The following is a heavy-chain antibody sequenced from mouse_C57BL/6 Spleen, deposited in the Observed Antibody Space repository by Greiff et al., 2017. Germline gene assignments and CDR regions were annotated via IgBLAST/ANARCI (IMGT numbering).Heavy chain of an antibody. CDR2: ISDGGSYT. CDR1: GFTFSSYS. V-gene: IGHV5-4*01. J-gene: IGHJ2*01. Sequence: EVKLVESGGGLVKPGGSLKLSCAASGFTFSSYSMSWVRQTPEKRLEWVATISDGGSYTYYPDNVKGRFTISRDNAKNNLYLQMSHLKSEDTAMYYCARDGYYTLFDYWGQGTTLTVSS. CDR3: ARDGYYTLFDY. D-gene: IGHD2-3*01.